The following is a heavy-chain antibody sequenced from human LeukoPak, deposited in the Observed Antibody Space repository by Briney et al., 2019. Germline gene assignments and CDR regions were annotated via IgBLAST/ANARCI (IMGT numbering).Heavy chain of an antibody. CDR3: AREGIAAARRTIAVAGTYSY. V-gene: IGHV1-46*01. CDR1: GYTFTSYY. Sequence: ASVKVSCKASGYTFTSYYMHWVRQAPGQGREWMGIINPSGGSTSYAQKFQGRVTMTRDMSTSTVYMELSSLRSEDTAVYYCAREGIAAARRTIAVAGTYSYWGQGTLVTVSS. CDR2: INPSGGST. J-gene: IGHJ4*02. D-gene: IGHD6-19*01.